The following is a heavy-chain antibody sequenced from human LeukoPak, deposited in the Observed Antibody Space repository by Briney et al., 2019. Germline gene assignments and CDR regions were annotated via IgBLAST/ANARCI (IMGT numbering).Heavy chain of an antibody. CDR2: ISAYNGNT. CDR1: SYTFTIYG. Sequence: ASLKVSCKASSYTFTIYGISSVRPAPRQGLEWVGWISAYNGNTNYAQKLQGRVTMTTDTSTSTAYMELRSLRSDDTAVYYCARESLGAVAGTSDYWGQGTLVTVSS. V-gene: IGHV1-18*01. J-gene: IGHJ4*02. D-gene: IGHD6-19*01. CDR3: ARESLGAVAGTSDY.